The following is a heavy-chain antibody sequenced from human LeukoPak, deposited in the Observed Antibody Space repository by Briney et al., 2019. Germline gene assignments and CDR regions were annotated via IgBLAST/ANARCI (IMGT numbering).Heavy chain of an antibody. V-gene: IGHV1-46*01. J-gene: IGHJ3*02. D-gene: IGHD3-22*01. CDR2: IYPGGGST. CDR1: GYTFTSYY. Sequence: ASVKVSCQASGYTFTSYYIHWVRQAPGQGPEWMGIIYPGGGSTSYAQKFQGRVTMTRDMSTSTVYMELRSLKSDDTAVYYCASLKNYYDSSGYLVTDAFDIWGQGTMVTVSS. CDR3: ASLKNYYDSSGYLVTDAFDI.